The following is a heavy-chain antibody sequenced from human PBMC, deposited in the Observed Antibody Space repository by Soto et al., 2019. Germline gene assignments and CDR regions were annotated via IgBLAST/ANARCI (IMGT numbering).Heavy chain of an antibody. J-gene: IGHJ6*02. V-gene: IGHV3-30-3*01. D-gene: IGHD2-15*01. CDR3: ARGDREDIAVVVGARTGEYGVDV. CDR2: ISYDGSNK. CDR1: GFTFRSYA. Sequence: ESGGGVVQPGRSLRLSCAASGFTFRSYAMHWVRQAPGKGPECVAVISYDGSNKFYRDSVKGRFTISRDNSKNTLYLQINSLRYEDTAVYYCARGDREDIAVVVGARTGEYGVDVWGQGTTVTVSS.